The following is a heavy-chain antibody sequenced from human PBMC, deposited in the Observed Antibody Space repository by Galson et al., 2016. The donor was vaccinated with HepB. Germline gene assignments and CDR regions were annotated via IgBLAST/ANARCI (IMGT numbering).Heavy chain of an antibody. J-gene: IGHJ4*02. CDR2: IRSTPNGGTT. Sequence: SLRLSCAASGFSLGNFAMCWLRQAPGRGLEWVGFIRSTPNGGTTEYAASAQGRFFISRDDSKSVAYLQMSNLKTEDTAVYFCARVPGGWFGGFLDYWGQGALVTVSS. CDR1: GFSLGNFA. D-gene: IGHD3-10*01. CDR3: ARVPGGWFGGFLDY. V-gene: IGHV3-49*03.